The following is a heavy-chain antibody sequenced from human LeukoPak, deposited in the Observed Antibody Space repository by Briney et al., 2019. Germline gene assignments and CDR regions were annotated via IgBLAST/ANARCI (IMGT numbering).Heavy chain of an antibody. D-gene: IGHD2-2*01. CDR1: GGSISSSSYY. CDR3: ARTYCSSTSCYRHYYYYYGMDV. CDR2: IYYSGST. V-gene: IGHV4-39*01. J-gene: IGHJ6*02. Sequence: SETLSLTCTVSGGSISSSSYYWGCIRQPPGKGLEWIGSIYYSGSTYYNPSLKSRVTISVDTSKNQFSLKLSSVTAADTAVYYCARTYCSSTSCYRHYYYYYGMDVWGQGTTVTVSS.